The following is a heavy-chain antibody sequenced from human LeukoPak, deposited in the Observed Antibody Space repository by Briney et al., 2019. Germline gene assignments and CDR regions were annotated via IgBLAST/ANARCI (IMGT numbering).Heavy chain of an antibody. D-gene: IGHD3-22*01. Sequence: SVKVSCKASGYTFTSYDINWVRQAPGQGFEWMGGITPIFGTANFAQKFQGRVSITADESTSTAFMELSSLRSEDTAVYYCAREWGLESSGYYYAYWGQGTLVTVSS. V-gene: IGHV1-69*13. CDR1: GYTFTSYD. CDR3: AREWGLESSGYYYAY. J-gene: IGHJ4*02. CDR2: ITPIFGTA.